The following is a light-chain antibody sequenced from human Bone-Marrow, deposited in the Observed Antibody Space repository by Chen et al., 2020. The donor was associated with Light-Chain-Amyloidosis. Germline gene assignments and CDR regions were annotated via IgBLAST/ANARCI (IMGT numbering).Light chain of an antibody. CDR1: SANIGAGYD. V-gene: IGLV1-40*01. CDR2: ANN. J-gene: IGLJ1*01. Sequence: QSVLTQPPSVSGAPGQRVTVSCTGRSANIGAGYDVHWYQQLPGTAPKLLIYANNKRPSGVPDRFSGSKSVTSASLASTGLQAEDEADYYCQSYDSSLSGYVFGTGTKVTVL. CDR3: QSYDSSLSGYV.